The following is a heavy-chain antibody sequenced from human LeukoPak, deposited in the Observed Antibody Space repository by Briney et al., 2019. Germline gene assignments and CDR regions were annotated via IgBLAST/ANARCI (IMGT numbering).Heavy chain of an antibody. CDR3: ARNPYSSSWQRAFDI. CDR2: INHSGST. J-gene: IGHJ3*02. D-gene: IGHD6-13*01. Sequence: RSSETLSPTCAVYGGSFSGYYWSWIRQPPGKGLEWIGEINHSGSTNYNPSLKSRVTISVDTSKNQFSLKLSSVTAADTAVYYCARNPYSSSWQRAFDIWGQGTMVTVSS. CDR1: GGSFSGYY. V-gene: IGHV4-34*01.